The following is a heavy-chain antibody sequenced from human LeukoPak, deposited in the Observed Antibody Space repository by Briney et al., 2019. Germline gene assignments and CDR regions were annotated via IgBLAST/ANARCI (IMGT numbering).Heavy chain of an antibody. V-gene: IGHV3-30*03. J-gene: IGHJ4*02. Sequence: GGSLRLSCAASGFTFSSYGMHWVRQAPGKGLEWVAVISYDGSNKYYADSVKGRFTISRDNSKNTLYLQMNSLRAEDTAVYYCARTVQYYFDYWGQGTLVTVSS. CDR1: GFTFSSYG. CDR2: ISYDGSNK. D-gene: IGHD4-11*01. CDR3: ARTVQYYFDY.